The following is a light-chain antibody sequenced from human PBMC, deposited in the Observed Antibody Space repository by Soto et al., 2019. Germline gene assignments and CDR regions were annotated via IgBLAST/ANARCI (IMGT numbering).Light chain of an antibody. V-gene: IGKV3-20*01. J-gene: IGKJ1*01. Sequence: EIVLTQSPGTPSLSPGERATLSCRASQSVSSSYLAWYQEKPGQAPRLLIYGASSRDTGIPDRFSGSGSGTDFTLTIRRLEPEEFAGYSCQQYGSSRWRFGRGTKVEIK. CDR2: GAS. CDR3: QQYGSSRWR. CDR1: QSVSSSY.